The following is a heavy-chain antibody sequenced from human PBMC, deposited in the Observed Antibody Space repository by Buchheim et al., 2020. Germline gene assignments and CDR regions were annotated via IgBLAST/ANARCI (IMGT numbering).Heavy chain of an antibody. CDR3: AGYSSGYFFDY. J-gene: IGHJ4*02. CDR1: GASIDSGGYF. V-gene: IGHV4-31*03. CDR2: IYYTGST. D-gene: IGHD3-22*01. Sequence: QVQLQESGPGLVKPSQTLSLTCSVSGASIDSGGYFWGWVRQFPGKGLEWIGYIYYTGSTYYNPSLKSRLTISVDTSKNEFSPRLSSVTAADTAVYFCAGYSSGYFFDYWGQGSL.